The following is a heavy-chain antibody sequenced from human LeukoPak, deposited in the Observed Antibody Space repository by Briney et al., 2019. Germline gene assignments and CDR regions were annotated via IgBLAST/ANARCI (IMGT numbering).Heavy chain of an antibody. CDR2: ISGSGGST. V-gene: IGHV3-23*01. Sequence: GSLRLPCAASGFTFSSCAMSWVRQAPGKGLEWVSAISGSGGSTYYADSVKGRFTISRDNSKNTLYLQMNSLRAEDTAVYYCAKDPTSSARRNWFDPWGQGTLVTVSS. CDR1: GFTFSSCA. J-gene: IGHJ5*02. D-gene: IGHD2-2*01. CDR3: AKDPTSSARRNWFDP.